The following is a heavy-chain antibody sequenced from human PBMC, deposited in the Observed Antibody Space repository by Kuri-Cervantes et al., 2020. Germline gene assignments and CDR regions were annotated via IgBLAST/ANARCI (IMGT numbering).Heavy chain of an antibody. D-gene: IGHD4-17*01. CDR2: IYHSGST. CDR1: GYSISSGYY. Sequence: SETLSLTCAVSGYSISSGYYWGWIRQPPGKGLEWIGSIYHSGSTYYNPSLKSRVTISVDTSKNQFSLKLSSVTAADTAVYYCARGGRGDYFTWGQGTLVTVSS. CDR3: ARGGRGDYFT. V-gene: IGHV4-38-2*01. J-gene: IGHJ5*02.